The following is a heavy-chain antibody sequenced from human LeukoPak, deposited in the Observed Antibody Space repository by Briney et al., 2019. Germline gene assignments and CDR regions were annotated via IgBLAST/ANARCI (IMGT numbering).Heavy chain of an antibody. D-gene: IGHD3-22*01. CDR1: GGSFSGYY. J-gene: IGHJ3*02. CDR2: INHSGST. Sequence: SETLSLTCAVYGGSFSGYYWSWIRQPPGKGLEWIGEINHSGSTNYNPSLKSRVTISVDTSKNQFSLKPSSVTAADTAVYYCARGPYYFDSSGAFDIWGQATMVTVSS. CDR3: ARGPYYFDSSGAFDI. V-gene: IGHV4-34*01.